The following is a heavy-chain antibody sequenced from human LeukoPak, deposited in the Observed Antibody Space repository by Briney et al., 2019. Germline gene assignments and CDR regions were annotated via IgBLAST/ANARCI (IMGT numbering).Heavy chain of an antibody. CDR3: ARGYSSSWYRFDY. CDR1: GGSISSYY. V-gene: IGHV4-59*01. J-gene: IGHJ4*02. D-gene: IGHD6-13*01. CDR2: IYYSGST. Sequence: SETLSLTFTVSGGSISSYYWSWIRQPPGKGLEWIGYIYYSGSTNYNPSLKSRVTISVDTSKNQFSLKLSSVTAADTAVYYCARGYSSSWYRFDYWGQGTLVTVSS.